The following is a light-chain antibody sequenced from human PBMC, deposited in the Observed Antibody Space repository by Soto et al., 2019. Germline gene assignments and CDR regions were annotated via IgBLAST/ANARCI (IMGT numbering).Light chain of an antibody. J-gene: IGKJ3*01. Sequence: EILMTQSPATLSVSPWERATLSCRASQSVSSNLAWDQQKPGQAPRLLIYGASTRATGIPARFSGSGSGTEFTLTISSLQSEDFAVYYCQQYNNWPPSFTFGPGTKVDIK. CDR2: GAS. V-gene: IGKV3-15*01. CDR1: QSVSSN. CDR3: QQYNNWPPSFT.